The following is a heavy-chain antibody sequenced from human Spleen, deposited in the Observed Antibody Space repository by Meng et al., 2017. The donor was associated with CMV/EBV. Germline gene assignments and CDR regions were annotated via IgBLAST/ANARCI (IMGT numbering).Heavy chain of an antibody. CDR3: ARVGCSSTSCTHFDS. Sequence: SETLSLTCTVSGGSISSYYWSWIRQPAGKGLEWIGRIYTSGRTNYNPSLKSRVTMSVDTSKNQFSLKLSSVTAADTAVYYCARVGCSSTSCTHFDSWGQGTLVTVSS. CDR1: GGSISSYY. V-gene: IGHV4-4*07. CDR2: IYTSGRT. J-gene: IGHJ4*02. D-gene: IGHD2-2*01.